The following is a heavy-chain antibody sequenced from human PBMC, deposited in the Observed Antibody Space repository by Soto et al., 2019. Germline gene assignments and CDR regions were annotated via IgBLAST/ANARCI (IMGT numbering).Heavy chain of an antibody. CDR1: GGSFSDYY. J-gene: IGHJ5*02. Sequence: SETLSLTCAVYGGSFSDYYWSWIRQPPGKGVEWIGEINHSESTNYNPSLKSRVTISVDTSKNQFSLKLSSVTAADTAVYYCARVWAAAGSNWFDPWGQGTLVTVSS. V-gene: IGHV4-34*01. CDR2: INHSEST. D-gene: IGHD6-13*01. CDR3: ARVWAAAGSNWFDP.